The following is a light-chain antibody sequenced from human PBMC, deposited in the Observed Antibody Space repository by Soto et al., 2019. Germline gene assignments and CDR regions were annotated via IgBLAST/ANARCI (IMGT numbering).Light chain of an antibody. CDR2: DAS. J-gene: IGKJ4*01. CDR1: QSVSSSY. V-gene: IGKV3D-20*02. Sequence: EIVLTQSPGTLSLSPGERATLSCRASQSVSSSYLAWYQQKPGQAPRLLIYDASNRATDIPARFSGSGSGTDFTLTISSLEPEDFAVYYCQQRSNWPPTFGGGTKVDIK. CDR3: QQRSNWPPT.